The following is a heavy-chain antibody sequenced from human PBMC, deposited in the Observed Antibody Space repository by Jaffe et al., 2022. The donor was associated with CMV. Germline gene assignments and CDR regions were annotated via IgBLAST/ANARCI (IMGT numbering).Heavy chain of an antibody. CDR1: GGSISSSSYY. CDR2: IYYSGST. CDR3: ARHGLRGGFLSGSYTTRNWFDP. D-gene: IGHD1-26*01. J-gene: IGHJ5*02. V-gene: IGHV4-39*01. Sequence: QLQLQESGPGLVKPSETLSLTCTVSGGSISSSSYYWGWIRQPPGKGLEWIGSIYYSGSTYYNPSLKSRVTISVDTSKNQFSLKLSSVTAADTAVYYCARHGLRGGFLSGSYTTRNWFDPWGQGTLVTVSS.